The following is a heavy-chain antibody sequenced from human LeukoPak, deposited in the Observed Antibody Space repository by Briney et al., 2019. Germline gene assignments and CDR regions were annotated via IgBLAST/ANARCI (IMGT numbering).Heavy chain of an antibody. Sequence: GGSLRLSCAASGFTLDDYAMHWVRQAPGKGLEWVSGISWNSGSIGYADSVKGRFTISRDNAKNSLYLQMNSLRAEDTALYYCAKNSGYSSGWYDYWGQGTLVTVPS. CDR2: ISWNSGSI. CDR3: AKNSGYSSGWYDY. CDR1: GFTLDDYA. J-gene: IGHJ4*02. V-gene: IGHV3-9*01. D-gene: IGHD6-19*01.